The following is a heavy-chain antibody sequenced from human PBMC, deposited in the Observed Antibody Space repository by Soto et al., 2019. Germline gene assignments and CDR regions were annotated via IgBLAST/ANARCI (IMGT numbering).Heavy chain of an antibody. CDR3: ARDGSGYRSSASPMDV. Sequence: QVQLVQSGAEVKKPGSSVKVSCKASGDTFSSYAISWVRQAPGQGLEWMGGIIPIFGTANYAQKFQGRVTITADESTSTAYMELIRLRSEDTAVYYCARDGSGYRSSASPMDVGCQGAAFSVSS. D-gene: IGHD3-22*01. CDR1: GDTFSSYA. V-gene: IGHV1-69*01. J-gene: IGHJ6*02. CDR2: IIPIFGTA.